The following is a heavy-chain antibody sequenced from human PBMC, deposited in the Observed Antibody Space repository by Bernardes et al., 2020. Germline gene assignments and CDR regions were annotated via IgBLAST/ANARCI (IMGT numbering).Heavy chain of an antibody. CDR2: IYHSGST. Sequence: SETLSLTCAVSGGAISSSNWWSCVRQPPGKGLEWIGEIYHSGSTNYNPSLKSRVTISVDKSKNQFSLKLSSVTAADTAVYYSARDWGVVVAADYYYFGMDVLGNVTTVTVSS. J-gene: IGHJ6*04. D-gene: IGHD2-15*01. CDR1: GGAISSSNW. V-gene: IGHV4-4*02. CDR3: ARDWGVVVAADYYYFGMDV.